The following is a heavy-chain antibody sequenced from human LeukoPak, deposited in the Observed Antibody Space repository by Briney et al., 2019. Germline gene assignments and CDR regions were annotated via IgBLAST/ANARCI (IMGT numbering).Heavy chain of an antibody. CDR3: ARSRSGSYYYYGMDV. V-gene: IGHV4-59*01. J-gene: IGHJ6*02. D-gene: IGHD1-26*01. CDR2: IYYSGST. CDR1: GASISSYY. Sequence: NPSETLSFTCSVSGASISSYYWSWIRQPPGKGLEWIGYIYYSGSTNYNPSLKSRVTMSVDTSKNQFSPKLSSVTAADTAVYFCARSRSGSYYYYGMDVWGQGTTVTVSS.